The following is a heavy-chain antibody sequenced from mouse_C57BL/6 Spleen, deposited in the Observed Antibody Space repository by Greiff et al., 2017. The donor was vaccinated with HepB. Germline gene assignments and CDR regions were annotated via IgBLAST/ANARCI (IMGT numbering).Heavy chain of an antibody. CDR1: GFTFSDYG. CDR3: ASLTTVVSRGYFDV. Sequence: EVMLVESGGGLVKPGGSLKLSCAASGFTFSDYGMHWVRQAPEKGLEWVAYISSGSSTIYYADTVKGRFTISSDNAKNTLFLQMTSLRSEDTAMYYCASLTTVVSRGYFDVWGTGTTVTVSS. V-gene: IGHV5-17*01. D-gene: IGHD1-1*01. CDR2: ISSGSSTI. J-gene: IGHJ1*03.